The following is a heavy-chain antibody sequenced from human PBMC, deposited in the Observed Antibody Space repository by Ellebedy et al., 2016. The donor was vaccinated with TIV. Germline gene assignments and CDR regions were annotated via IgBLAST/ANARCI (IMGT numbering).Heavy chain of an antibody. CDR2: INPNSGGT. Sequence: ASVKVSCKASGYTFTSYDINWVRQATGQGLEWMGWINPNSGGTNYAQKFQGWVTMTTDTSISTAYMELSRLRSDDTAVYYCARGLGATPDYWGQGTLVTVSS. J-gene: IGHJ4*02. CDR3: ARGLGATPDY. V-gene: IGHV1-2*04. D-gene: IGHD1-26*01. CDR1: GYTFTSYD.